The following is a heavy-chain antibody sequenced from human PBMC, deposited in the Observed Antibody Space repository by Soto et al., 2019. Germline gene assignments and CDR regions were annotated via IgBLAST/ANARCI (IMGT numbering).Heavy chain of an antibody. J-gene: IGHJ4*02. CDR3: ARDKSAGNPLGYFDY. Sequence: GGSLRLSCAASGFTVSSNYMSWVRQAPGKGLEWVSVIYSGGSTYYADSVKGRFTISRDNSKNTLYLQMNSLRAEDTAVYYCARDKSAGNPLGYFDYWGQGTLVTVSS. D-gene: IGHD6-13*01. CDR1: GFTVSSNY. CDR2: IYSGGST. V-gene: IGHV3-53*01.